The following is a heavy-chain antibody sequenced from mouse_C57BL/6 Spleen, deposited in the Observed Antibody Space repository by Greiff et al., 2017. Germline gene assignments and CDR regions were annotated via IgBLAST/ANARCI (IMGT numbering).Heavy chain of an antibody. CDR1: GFTFSSYG. CDR3: ARHPYDYDDVNWYFDV. V-gene: IGHV5-6*01. Sequence: VHLVESGGDLVKPGGSLKLSCAASGFTFSSYGMSWVRQTPDKRLEWVATISSGGSYTYYPDSVKGRFTISRDNAKNTLYLQMSSLKSEDTAMYYCARHPYDYDDVNWYFDVWGTGTTVTVSS. CDR2: ISSGGSYT. D-gene: IGHD2-4*01. J-gene: IGHJ1*03.